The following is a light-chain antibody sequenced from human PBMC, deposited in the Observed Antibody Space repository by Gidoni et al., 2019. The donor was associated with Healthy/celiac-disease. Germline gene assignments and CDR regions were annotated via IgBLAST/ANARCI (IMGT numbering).Light chain of an antibody. CDR2: KAS. V-gene: IGKV1-5*03. Sequence: DIQMTQSPSTLSASVGERVTITCRSSQSISSWLAWYQQKPGKAPKLLIYKASSLESGVPSRFSGSGSGSEFTLTISSLQPDDFATYYCQQYNSFPTFXXXTKVEIK. CDR1: QSISSW. CDR3: QQYNSFPT. J-gene: IGKJ1*01.